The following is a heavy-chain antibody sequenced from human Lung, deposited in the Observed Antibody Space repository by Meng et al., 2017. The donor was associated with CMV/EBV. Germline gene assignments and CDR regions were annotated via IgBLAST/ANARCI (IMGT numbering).Heavy chain of an antibody. D-gene: IGHD3-22*01. CDR1: TFTGSY. CDR3: ARFNAIFYDSSGHYYDH. CDR2: INANSGAT. V-gene: IGHV1-2*02. J-gene: IGHJ4*02. Sequence: TFTGSYMHWVRQAPGQGLEWMGWINANSGATNYAQKFQGRVTMTRDTSITTAYMELSRLRSDDTALYYCARFNAIFYDSSGHYYDHWGQGTLVTVSS.